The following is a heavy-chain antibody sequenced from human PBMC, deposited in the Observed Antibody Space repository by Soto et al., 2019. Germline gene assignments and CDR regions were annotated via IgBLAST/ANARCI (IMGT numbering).Heavy chain of an antibody. D-gene: IGHD6-13*01. CDR3: VRGGGFIAGGMVWFDP. CDR1: GGSLRDYS. CDR2: INHRGTT. V-gene: IGHV4-34*01. J-gene: IGHJ5*02. Sequence: ASETLSLTCAVYGGSLRDYSWSWIRQSPGKGLQWIGEINHRGTTNYNPSLRSRLTISVDTSKNEFSLKLRSVTAADTAVDYCVRGGGFIAGGMVWFDPWGQGTLVTVSS.